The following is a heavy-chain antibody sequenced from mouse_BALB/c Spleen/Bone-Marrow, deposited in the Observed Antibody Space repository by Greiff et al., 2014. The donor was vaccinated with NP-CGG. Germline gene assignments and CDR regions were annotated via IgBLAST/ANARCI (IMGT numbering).Heavy chain of an antibody. J-gene: IGHJ1*01. CDR3: ARVNPWYFDV. Sequence: EVKLQESGAELVKPGASVKLSCTASGFNIKDTYIRWVMQRPEQGLAWIGRIDPASGDTKFDPKFQGKATITADTSSNTAYLQVTSLTSEDTAVYYCARVNPWYFDVWGAGTTVTVSS. CDR1: GFNIKDTY. V-gene: IGHV14-3*02. CDR2: IDPASGDT. D-gene: IGHD2-2*01.